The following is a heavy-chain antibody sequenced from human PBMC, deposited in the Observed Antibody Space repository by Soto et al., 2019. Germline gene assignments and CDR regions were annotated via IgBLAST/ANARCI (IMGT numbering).Heavy chain of an antibody. Sequence: GASVKVSCKASGGTFSSYTISWVRQAPGQGLEWMGRIIPILGIANYAQKFQGRVTITADKSTSTAYMELSSLRSEDTAVYYCARDSLPAAKRPPNWFDPWGQGTLVTVSS. CDR1: GGTFSSYT. D-gene: IGHD2-2*01. V-gene: IGHV1-69*04. CDR3: ARDSLPAAKRPPNWFDP. J-gene: IGHJ5*02. CDR2: IIPILGIA.